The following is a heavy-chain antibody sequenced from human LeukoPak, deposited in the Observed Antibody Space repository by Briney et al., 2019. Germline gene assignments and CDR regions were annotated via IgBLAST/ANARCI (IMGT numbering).Heavy chain of an antibody. CDR3: AKFYSNSAYYYYGMDV. Sequence: PGRSLRLSCAASGFTFSSYGMHWVRQAPGKGLEWVACISYDGSNKYYADSVKGRFTISRDNSKNTLYLQMNSLRAEDTAVYYCAKFYSNSAYYYYGMDVWGQGTTVTVSS. D-gene: IGHD4-4*01. CDR1: GFTFSSYG. CDR2: ISYDGSNK. J-gene: IGHJ6*02. V-gene: IGHV3-30*18.